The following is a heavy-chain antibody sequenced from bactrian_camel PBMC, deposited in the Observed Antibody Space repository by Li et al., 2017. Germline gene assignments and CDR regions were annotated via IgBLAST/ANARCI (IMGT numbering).Heavy chain of an antibody. V-gene: IGHV3S1*01. Sequence: HVQLVESGGGSVQSGGSLTLSCAASGLTKTTRCMGWFRQAPGKEREGVAVLQTTGRNTAYADSVKGRFTISQDDAKSTLYLQMNSLNLEDTAMYYCAASGWRTWCQVLESDYGFWGQGTQVTVS. D-gene: IGHD6*01. CDR3: AASGWRTWCQVLESDYGF. CDR2: LQTTGRNT. CDR1: GLTKTTRC. J-gene: IGHJ4*01.